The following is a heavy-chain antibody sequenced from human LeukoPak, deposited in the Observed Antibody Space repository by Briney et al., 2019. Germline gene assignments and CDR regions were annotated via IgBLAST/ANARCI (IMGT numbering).Heavy chain of an antibody. J-gene: IGHJ4*02. CDR1: GGSMSTYY. Sequence: SETLSLTCTVSGGSMSTYYWSWIQQSPGKGLEWIGYIYYSGSTSYNPSLKSRLTISIDTSKTQFYLKLSSVTAADTAVYYCARVVYSGSWGYLDYWGQGILVTVSS. CDR2: IYYSGST. CDR3: ARVVYSGSWGYLDY. V-gene: IGHV4-59*01. D-gene: IGHD3-10*01.